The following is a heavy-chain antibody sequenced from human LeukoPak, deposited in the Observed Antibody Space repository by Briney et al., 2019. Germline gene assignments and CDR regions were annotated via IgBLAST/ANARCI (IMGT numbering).Heavy chain of an antibody. CDR3: AKIGDGSGSYSYYYYYMDV. D-gene: IGHD3-10*01. CDR1: GFTFRSFW. V-gene: IGHV3-7*01. CDR2: IKQDGSEK. Sequence: GGSLRLSCAASGFTFRSFWMTWVRQAPGKGLEWVANIKQDGSEKHYVDSVRGRFTISRDNSKNTLYLQMNSLRAEDTAVYYCAKIGDGSGSYSYYYYYMDVWGKGTTVTISS. J-gene: IGHJ6*03.